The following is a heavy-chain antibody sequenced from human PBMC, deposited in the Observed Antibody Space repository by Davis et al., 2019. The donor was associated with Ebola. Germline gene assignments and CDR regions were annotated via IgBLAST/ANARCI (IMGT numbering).Heavy chain of an antibody. CDR3: ARDFSGSYYYFDY. V-gene: IGHV3-11*06. CDR1: GFTFSDYY. CDR2: ISSSSSYI. J-gene: IGHJ4*02. Sequence: GESLKISCAASGFTFSDYYMSWIRQAPGKGLEWVSSISSSSSYIYYADSVKGRFTISRDNAKNSLYLQMNSLRAEDTAVYYCARDFSGSYYYFDYWGQGTLVTVSS. D-gene: IGHD1-26*01.